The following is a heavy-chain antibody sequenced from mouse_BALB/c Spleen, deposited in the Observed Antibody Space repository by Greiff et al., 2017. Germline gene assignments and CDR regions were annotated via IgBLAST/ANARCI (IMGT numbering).Heavy chain of an antibody. CDR2: INPYNGDT. J-gene: IGHJ4*01. CDR1: GYSFTGYF. V-gene: IGHV1-37*01. Sequence: EVQVVESGPELVKPGASVKISCKASGYSFTGYFMNWVKQSHGKSLEWIGRINPYNGDTFYNQKFKGKATLTVDKSSSTAHMELLSLTSEDSAVYYCAKGLGAYGNYGEGAMDYWGQGTSVTVSS. CDR3: AKGLGAYGNYGEGAMDY. D-gene: IGHD2-1*01.